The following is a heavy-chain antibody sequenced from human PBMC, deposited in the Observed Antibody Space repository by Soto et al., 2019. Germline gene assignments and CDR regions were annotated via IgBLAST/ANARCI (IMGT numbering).Heavy chain of an antibody. V-gene: IGHV5-10-1*01. Sequence: GESLKISCKGSGYSFTSYWISWVRQMPGKGLEWMGRIDPSDSYTNYSPSFQGHVTISADKSISTAYLQWSSLKASDTAMYYCATHDYGDYYYGMDVWGQGTTVTVSS. CDR2: IDPSDSYT. J-gene: IGHJ6*02. CDR3: ATHDYGDYYYGMDV. D-gene: IGHD4-17*01. CDR1: GYSFTSYW.